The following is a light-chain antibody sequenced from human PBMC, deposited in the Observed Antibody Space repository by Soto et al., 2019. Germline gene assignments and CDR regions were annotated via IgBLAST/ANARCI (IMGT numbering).Light chain of an antibody. J-gene: IGKJ1*01. CDR2: GAS. CDR3: QQYYNWPPWT. Sequence: EIVMTQSPATLSVSPGERATLSCRASQSVSSSLVWYQQKPGQAPRLLIYGASTRATGIPARFSGSGSGTEFTLTISSLQSEDFAVYYCQQYYNWPPWTFGQGTKVEIK. V-gene: IGKV3-15*01. CDR1: QSVSSS.